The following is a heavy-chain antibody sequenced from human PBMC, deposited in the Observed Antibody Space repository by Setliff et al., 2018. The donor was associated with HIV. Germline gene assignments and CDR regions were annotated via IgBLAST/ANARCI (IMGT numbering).Heavy chain of an antibody. Sequence: PGWSLRLSCAASGFTFSNAWMSWVRQAPGKGLEWISYISTSTRTIYYADSVKDRFTISRDNAKNTLYLQMNSLRAEDTGVYYCHSGYDTEEQSYFDYWGQGALVTVSS. CDR1: GFTFSNAW. D-gene: IGHD5-12*01. J-gene: IGHJ4*02. CDR2: ISTSTRTI. V-gene: IGHV3-48*04. CDR3: HSGYDTEEQSYFDY.